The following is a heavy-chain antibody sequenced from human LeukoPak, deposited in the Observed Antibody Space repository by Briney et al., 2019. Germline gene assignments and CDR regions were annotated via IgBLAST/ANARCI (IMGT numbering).Heavy chain of an antibody. Sequence: GGSLRLSCAASGFTVSSNYMSWGRHAPGKGLEWVSVIYSGGSTYYADSVKGRFTISRDNSKNTLYLQMNSLRAEDTAVYYCARELRGSGWYVDYWGQGTLVTVSS. J-gene: IGHJ4*02. V-gene: IGHV3-53*01. CDR2: IYSGGST. D-gene: IGHD6-19*01. CDR1: GFTVSSNY. CDR3: ARELRGSGWYVDY.